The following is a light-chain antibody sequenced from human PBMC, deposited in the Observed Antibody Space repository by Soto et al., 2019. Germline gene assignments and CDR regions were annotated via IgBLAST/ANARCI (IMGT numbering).Light chain of an antibody. Sequence: DIQMTQSPSSLSASVGDRVAITCRASQNISSFLNWYRQKPGKAPNLLIYAASSLQSGVPSRFSGGGSGTDFPLTISSLQPEYFATYFCKQSYNAPAFGQGTKLE. CDR1: QNISSF. J-gene: IGKJ2*01. CDR2: AAS. V-gene: IGKV1-39*01. CDR3: KQSYNAPA.